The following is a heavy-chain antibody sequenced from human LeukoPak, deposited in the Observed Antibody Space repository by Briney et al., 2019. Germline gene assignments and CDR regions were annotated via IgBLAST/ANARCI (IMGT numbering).Heavy chain of an antibody. J-gene: IGHJ5*02. CDR2: ISYDGSNK. CDR1: GFTFSSYA. V-gene: IGHV3-30-3*01. CDR3: ARDPYLVTTRGNWFDP. D-gene: IGHD4-17*01. Sequence: GGSLRLSCAASGFTFSSYAMHWVRQAPGKGLEWVAVISYDGSNKYYADSVKGRFTISRDNSKNTLYLQMNSPRAEDTAVYYCARDPYLVTTRGNWFDPWGQGTLVTVSS.